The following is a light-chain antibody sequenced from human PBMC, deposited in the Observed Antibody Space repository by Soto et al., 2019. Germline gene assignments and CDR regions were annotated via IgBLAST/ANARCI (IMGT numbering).Light chain of an antibody. CDR2: DAS. V-gene: IGKV3-11*01. CDR1: QSVSSY. Sequence: IVLTQSPATLSLSPGERATLSCRASQSVSSYLAWYQQKPGQAPRPLIYDASNRATGIPARFIGSGSGSDFTLTISSLEPEDFAVYYCQQRSNWPTFGGGTKVEIK. J-gene: IGKJ4*01. CDR3: QQRSNWPT.